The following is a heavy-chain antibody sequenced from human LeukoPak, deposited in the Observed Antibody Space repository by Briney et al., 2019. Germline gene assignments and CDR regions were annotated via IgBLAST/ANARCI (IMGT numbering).Heavy chain of an antibody. CDR2: IYDSVFT. J-gene: IGHJ6*02. CDR1: GGSISSYY. V-gene: IGHV4-59*08. Sequence: PSETLSLTCTVSGGSISSYYWSWIRQPPGKGLEWIGYIYDSVFTKYNPSLRSRVTISVDTSKSQFSLRLSSVTAADTAVYYCARHVPYYDSDFSACGMDVWGQGTTVTVSS. D-gene: IGHD3-16*01. CDR3: ARHVPYYDSDFSACGMDV.